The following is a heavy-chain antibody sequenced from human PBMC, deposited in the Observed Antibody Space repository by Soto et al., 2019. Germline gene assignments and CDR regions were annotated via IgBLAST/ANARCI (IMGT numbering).Heavy chain of an antibody. J-gene: IGHJ4*02. V-gene: IGHV4-59*08. D-gene: IGHD2-15*01. CDR3: ARHLTKRAVVAEWFDY. CDR1: GGSISSYY. Sequence: QVQLQESGPGLVKPSETLSLTCTVSGGSISSYYWSWIRQPPGKGLEWIGYIYYSGSTNYNPSLKSRVTIPVDTSKNQFSLKLSSVTAADTAVYYCARHLTKRAVVAEWFDYWGQGTLVTVSS. CDR2: IYYSGST.